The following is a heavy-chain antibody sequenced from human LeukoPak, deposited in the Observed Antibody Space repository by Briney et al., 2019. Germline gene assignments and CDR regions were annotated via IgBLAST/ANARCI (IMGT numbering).Heavy chain of an antibody. CDR1: GFTFSSYA. CDR2: ISYDGSNK. V-gene: IGHV3-30-3*01. J-gene: IGHJ4*02. Sequence: GSLRLSCAASGFTFSSYAMHWVRQAPGKGLEWVAVISYDGSNKYYADSAKGRFTISRGNSKNTLYLQMNSLRAEDTAVYYCARGLAVAGPPFDYWGQGTLVTVSS. D-gene: IGHD6-19*01. CDR3: ARGLAVAGPPFDY.